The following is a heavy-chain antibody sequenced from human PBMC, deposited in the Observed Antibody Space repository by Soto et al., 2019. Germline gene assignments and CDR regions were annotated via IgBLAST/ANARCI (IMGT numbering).Heavy chain of an antibody. Sequence: ASVKVSCKASGYTFTSYYMHWVRQAPGQGLEWMGIINPSGGSTSYAQKFQGRVTMTRDTSTSTVYMELSSLRSEDTAVYYCARDLYYYGSGSSGYYFDYWGQGTLVTVSS. CDR2: INPSGGST. D-gene: IGHD3-10*01. J-gene: IGHJ4*02. CDR1: GYTFTSYY. V-gene: IGHV1-46*03. CDR3: ARDLYYYGSGSSGYYFDY.